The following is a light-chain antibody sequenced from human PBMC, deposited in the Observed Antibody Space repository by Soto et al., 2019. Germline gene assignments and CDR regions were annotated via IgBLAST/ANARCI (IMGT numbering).Light chain of an antibody. CDR3: SSYTVSSTLV. Sequence: QSVLTQPASVSGSPGQSITISCTGSSSDLGLYNYVSWYQHHPGKAPKLMIYAVTYRPSGVSNRFSASKSGNTASLTISGLQAEDEADYYCSSYTVSSTLVFGGGTKLTVL. CDR2: AVT. J-gene: IGLJ2*01. CDR1: SSDLGLYNY. V-gene: IGLV2-14*03.